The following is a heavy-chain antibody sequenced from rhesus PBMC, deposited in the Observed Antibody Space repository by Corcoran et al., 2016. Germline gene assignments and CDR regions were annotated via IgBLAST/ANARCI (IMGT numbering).Heavy chain of an antibody. D-gene: IGHD1-44*01. CDR2: IYGECSTN. Sequence: QVQLQESGPGLVKPSETLSLPFTVSGGSISGYFCNCIRQPPGKGLRWIGTIYGECSTNNYHPSLKSRVTLSAYTSNKQVSLKLSSVSAPEPAVYYGATRSGNADYYGLDSWGQGVVVTVSS. CDR3: ATRSGNADYYGLDS. V-gene: IGHV4S11*01. CDR1: GGSISGYF. J-gene: IGHJ6*01.